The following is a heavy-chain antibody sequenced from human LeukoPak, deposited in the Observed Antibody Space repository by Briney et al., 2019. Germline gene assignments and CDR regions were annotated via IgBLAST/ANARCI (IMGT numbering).Heavy chain of an antibody. CDR1: GFTFNGYA. Sequence: GGCLRLSCAASGFTFNGYAMSWVRQTPGKGLEWVSIISGSGGSTYYADSVRGRFTISRDNSKNTLYLQMNSLRAEDTAVYYGAKKGSSDADYWGQGTLVTVSS. J-gene: IGHJ4*02. CDR2: ISGSGGST. D-gene: IGHD6-25*01. CDR3: AKKGSSDADY. V-gene: IGHV3-23*01.